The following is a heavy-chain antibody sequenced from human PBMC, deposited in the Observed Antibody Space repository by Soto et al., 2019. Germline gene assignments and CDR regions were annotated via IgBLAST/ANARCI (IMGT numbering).Heavy chain of an antibody. V-gene: IGHV1-69*13. CDR1: GGTFSSYA. J-gene: IGHJ6*02. D-gene: IGHD6-6*01. CDR3: ARDREHSSSSGYYYDMDV. CDR2: IIPIFGTA. Sequence: SVKVSCKASGGTFSSYAISWVRQAPGQGLEWMGGIIPIFGTANYAQKFQGRVTITADESTSTAYMELSSLRSEDTAVYYCARDREHSSSSGYYYDMDVWGQGTTVTVSS.